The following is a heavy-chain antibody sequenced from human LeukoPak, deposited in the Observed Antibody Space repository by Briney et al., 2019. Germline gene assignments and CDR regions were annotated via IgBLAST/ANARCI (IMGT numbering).Heavy chain of an antibody. V-gene: IGHV3-30*18. J-gene: IGHJ6*02. CDR1: GFTFSSYG. Sequence: GGSLGLSCAASGFTFSSYGMHWVRQAPGKGLEWVAVISYDGSNKYYADSVKGRFTISRDNSKNTLYLQMNSLRAEDTAVYYCAKGGYFDFYGMDVWGQGTTVTVSS. CDR3: AKGGYFDFYGMDV. D-gene: IGHD3-9*01. CDR2: ISYDGSNK.